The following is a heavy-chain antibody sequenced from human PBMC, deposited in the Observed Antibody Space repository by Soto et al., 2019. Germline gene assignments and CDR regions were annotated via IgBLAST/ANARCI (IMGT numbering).Heavy chain of an antibody. J-gene: IGHJ4*02. CDR2: ISSRSRSI. Sequence: PGGSLRLSCAASGFTFSSYSMHWVRQAPGKGLEWASSISSRSRSIYYADSQKGRFTISRDNAKNSLYLQMNSLRAEDTAVYYCARDFSHYYDSSGYLRDPFDYWGQGTLVTVSS. V-gene: IGHV3-21*01. CDR1: GFTFSSYS. D-gene: IGHD3-22*01. CDR3: ARDFSHYYDSSGYLRDPFDY.